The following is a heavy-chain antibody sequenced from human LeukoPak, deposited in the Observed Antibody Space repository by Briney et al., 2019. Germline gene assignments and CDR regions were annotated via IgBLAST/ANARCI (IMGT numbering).Heavy chain of an antibody. J-gene: IGHJ4*02. Sequence: ASVKVSCKASGYTFTGYYMHWVRQAPGQGLEWMGWINPNSGGTNYAQKFQGRVTMTRDTSISTAYMELSRLRSDDTAVYYCARDITMVRGVLGYWGQGTLVTVSS. V-gene: IGHV1-2*02. CDR1: GYTFTGYY. CDR3: ARDITMVRGVLGY. CDR2: INPNSGGT. D-gene: IGHD3-10*01.